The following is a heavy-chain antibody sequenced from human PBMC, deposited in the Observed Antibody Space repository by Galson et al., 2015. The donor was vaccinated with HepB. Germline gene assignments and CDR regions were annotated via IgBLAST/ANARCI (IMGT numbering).Heavy chain of an antibody. V-gene: IGHV3-66*02. CDR3: ARVQLWDLGYYYYGMDV. D-gene: IGHD5-18*01. J-gene: IGHJ6*02. CDR1: GFTVSSNY. CDR2: ICSGGST. Sequence: SLRLSCAASGFTVSSNYMSWVRQAPGKGLEWVSVICSGGSTYYADSVKGRFTISRDNSKNTLYLQMNSLRAEDTAVYYCARVQLWDLGYYYYGMDVWGQGTTVTVSS.